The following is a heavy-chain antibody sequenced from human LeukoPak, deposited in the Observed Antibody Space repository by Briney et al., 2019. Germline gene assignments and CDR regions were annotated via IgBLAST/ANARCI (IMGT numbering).Heavy chain of an antibody. D-gene: IGHD3-22*01. CDR3: ARDSYTMIVAKNEYGMDV. V-gene: IGHV1-69*13. J-gene: IGHJ6*02. CDR1: GGTFSSYA. CDR2: IIPIFGTA. Sequence: GASVKVSCKASGGTFSSYAISWVRQAPGQGLEWMGGIIPIFGTANYAQKFQGRVTITADESTSTAYMELSSLRSEDTAVYYCARDSYTMIVAKNEYGMDVWGQGTTVTVSS.